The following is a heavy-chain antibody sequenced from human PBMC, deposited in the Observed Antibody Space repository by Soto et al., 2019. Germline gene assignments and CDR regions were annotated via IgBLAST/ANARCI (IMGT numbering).Heavy chain of an antibody. CDR2: IIPIFGTA. CDR1: GGTFSSYA. J-gene: IGHJ4*02. D-gene: IGHD6-25*01. V-gene: IGHV1-69*13. Sequence: GASVKVSCKASGGTFSSYAISWVRQAPGQGLEWMGGIIPIFGTANYAQKFQGRVTITADESTSTAYMELSSLRSEDTAVYYCARLPTSKKRTSSEVDYCGQGTPVPVSA. CDR3: ARLPTSKKRTSSEVDY.